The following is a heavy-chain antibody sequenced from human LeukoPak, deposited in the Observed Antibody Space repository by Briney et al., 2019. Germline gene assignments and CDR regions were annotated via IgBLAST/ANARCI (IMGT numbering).Heavy chain of an antibody. CDR1: GYTFTSYG. V-gene: IGHV1-69*13. Sequence: ASVKVSCKASGYTFTSYGISWVRQAPGQGLEWMGGIIPIFGTANYAQKFQGRVTITADESTSTAYMELSSLRSEDTAVYYCARDGDYYGSGIFDYWGQGTLVTVSS. CDR3: ARDGDYYGSGIFDY. J-gene: IGHJ4*02. D-gene: IGHD3-10*01. CDR2: IIPIFGTA.